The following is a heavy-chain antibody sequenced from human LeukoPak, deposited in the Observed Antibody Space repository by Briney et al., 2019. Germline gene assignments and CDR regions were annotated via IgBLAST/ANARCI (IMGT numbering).Heavy chain of an antibody. Sequence: SETLSLTCTVSGGSISSYYWSWIRQPAGKGLEWIGRIYTSGSTNYNPSLKSRVTMSVDTSKNQFSLKLSSVTTADTAVYYCARDKWGPISFSYGGSTVFDYWGQGTLVTVSS. CDR1: GGSISSYY. CDR2: IYTSGST. J-gene: IGHJ4*02. CDR3: ARDKWGPISFSYGGSTVFDY. D-gene: IGHD4-23*01. V-gene: IGHV4-4*07.